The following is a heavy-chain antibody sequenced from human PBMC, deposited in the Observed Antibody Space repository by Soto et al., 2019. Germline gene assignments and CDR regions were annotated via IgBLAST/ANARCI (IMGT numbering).Heavy chain of an antibody. Sequence: SVKVSCKASGYTFTSDYMHWVRQAPGQGLEWMGRINPIVGITNYAQNFQGRVTITTDTSTSTAYMELSSLRSEDTAVYYCAREGSSSSSPTFDYWGQGTLVTVSS. V-gene: IGHV1-46*01. D-gene: IGHD6-6*01. J-gene: IGHJ4*02. CDR2: INPIVGIT. CDR1: GYTFTSDY. CDR3: AREGSSSSSPTFDY.